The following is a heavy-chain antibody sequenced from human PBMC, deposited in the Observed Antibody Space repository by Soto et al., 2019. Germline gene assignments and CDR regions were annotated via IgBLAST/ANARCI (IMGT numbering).Heavy chain of an antibody. V-gene: IGHV1-8*01. CDR1: GYTFTSYD. CDR2: MNPNSGNT. J-gene: IGHJ3*02. D-gene: IGHD1-1*01. CDR3: ARGLEPLGDAFDI. Sequence: ASVKFSCKASGYTFTSYDINWVRQATGQGLEWMGWMNPNSGNTGHEQKFQGRVPMTRNTSISTAYLELSSLRSEDTAVYYCARGLEPLGDAFDIWAPGTMVTV.